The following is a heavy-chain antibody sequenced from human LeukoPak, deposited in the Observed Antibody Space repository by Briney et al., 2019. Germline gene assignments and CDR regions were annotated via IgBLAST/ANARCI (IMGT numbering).Heavy chain of an antibody. D-gene: IGHD1-26*01. Sequence: SETLSLTFTVSGGSISSSSYYWGWIRQPPGKGLEWIGSIYYSGSTYYNPSLKSRVTISVDTSKNQFSLKLSSVTAADTAVYYCARHSGRYYGVGWFDPWGQGTLVTVSS. J-gene: IGHJ5*02. CDR2: IYYSGST. V-gene: IGHV4-39*01. CDR3: ARHSGRYYGVGWFDP. CDR1: GGSISSSSYY.